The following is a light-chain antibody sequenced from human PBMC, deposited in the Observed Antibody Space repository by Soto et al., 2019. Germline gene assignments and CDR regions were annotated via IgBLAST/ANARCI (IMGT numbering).Light chain of an antibody. V-gene: IGKV3-11*01. Sequence: EIVLTQSPATLSLSPGERATLSCRASQNVNNYLAWYQQKPGQAPRLLIYDASNRATGIPARFSGSGSGTDFTLTISSLEPEDFAIYYCQQRTNWPPWTFGQGTKVVIK. CDR3: QQRTNWPPWT. CDR1: QNVNNY. CDR2: DAS. J-gene: IGKJ1*01.